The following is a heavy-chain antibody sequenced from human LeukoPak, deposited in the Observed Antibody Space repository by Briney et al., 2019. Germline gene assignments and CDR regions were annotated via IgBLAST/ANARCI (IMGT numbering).Heavy chain of an antibody. V-gene: IGHV4-39*01. Sequence: PSETLSLTCTVSGGSISSSSYYWGWIRQPPGKGLEWIGSIYYSGSTCYNPSLKSRVTISVDTSKNQFSLKLSSVTAADTAVYYCARHIVAAVLSLGFDPWGQGTLVTVSS. CDR3: ARHIVAAVLSLGFDP. CDR1: GGSISSSSYY. D-gene: IGHD6-13*01. J-gene: IGHJ5*02. CDR2: IYYSGST.